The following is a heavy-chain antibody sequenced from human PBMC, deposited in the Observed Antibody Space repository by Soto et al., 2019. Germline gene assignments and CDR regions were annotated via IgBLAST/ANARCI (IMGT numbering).Heavy chain of an antibody. V-gene: IGHV4-31*03. D-gene: IGHD2-2*01. CDR3: ARFYCSSTSCYANWFDP. CDR1: GGSISSGGYY. Sequence: KPSETLSLTCTVSGGSISSGGYYWSWIRQHPGKGLEWIGYIYYSGSTYYNPSLKSRVTISVDTSKNQFSLKLSSVTAADTAVYYCARFYCSSTSCYANWFDPWGQGTLVTVSS. CDR2: IYYSGST. J-gene: IGHJ5*02.